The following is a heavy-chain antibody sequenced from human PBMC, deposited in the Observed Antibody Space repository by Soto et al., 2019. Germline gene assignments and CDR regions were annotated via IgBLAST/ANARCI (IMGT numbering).Heavy chain of an antibody. V-gene: IGHV3-15*07. D-gene: IGHD3-22*01. J-gene: IGHJ4*02. CDR1: GFTFTNAW. Sequence: EVHLVESGGDLVKPGGSLRLSCAVSGFTFTNAWMNWVRQAPGKGLEWVGRIKSKNDGGTTEYAAPVKGRLIITRDDSKTTVYLQMNSLPTEDTGVYYCTTGLTYYSDSSGYYFDAWGQGTLVTVSS. CDR2: IKSKNDGGTT. CDR3: TTGLTYYSDSSGYYFDA.